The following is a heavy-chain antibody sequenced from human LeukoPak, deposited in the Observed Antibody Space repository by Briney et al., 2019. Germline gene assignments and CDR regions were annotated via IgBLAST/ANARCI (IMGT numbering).Heavy chain of an antibody. CDR2: LYYSGST. Sequence: SETLSLTCTVFGGSIIGEHFYWGWIRQPPGKGLEWIGSLYYSGSTYYNPSLKSRVTISVDTSKNQFSLKLSSVTAADTAVYYCARNPTNPMVRGVIDYWGQGTLVTVSS. V-gene: IGHV4-39*07. CDR3: ARNPTNPMVRGVIDY. J-gene: IGHJ4*02. D-gene: IGHD3-10*01. CDR1: GGSIIGEHFY.